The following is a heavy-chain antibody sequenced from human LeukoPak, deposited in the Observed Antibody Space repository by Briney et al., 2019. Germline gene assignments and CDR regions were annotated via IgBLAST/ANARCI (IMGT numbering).Heavy chain of an antibody. D-gene: IGHD6-13*01. CDR2: IYTSGST. CDR1: GGSISSYY. CDR3: ARHKRSGYSSSWSADWFDP. Sequence: SETLSLTCTVSGGSISSYYWSWIRQPAGKGLEWIGRIYTSGSTNYNPSLKSRVTMSVDTSKNQFSLKLSSVTAADTAVYYCARHKRSGYSSSWSADWFDPWGQGTLVTVSS. V-gene: IGHV4-4*07. J-gene: IGHJ5*02.